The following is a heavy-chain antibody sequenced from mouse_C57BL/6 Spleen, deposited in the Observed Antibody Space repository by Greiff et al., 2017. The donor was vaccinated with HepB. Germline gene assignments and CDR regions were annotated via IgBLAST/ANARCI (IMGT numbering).Heavy chain of an antibody. D-gene: IGHD1-1*01. J-gene: IGHJ2*01. CDR1: GYTFTSYW. V-gene: IGHV1-64*01. CDR3: EREENYYGSSYDFDY. CDR2: IHPNSGST. Sequence: QVQLQQPGAELVKPGASVKLSCKASGYTFTSYWMHWVKQRPGQGLEWIGMIHPNSGSTNYNEKFKSKATLTVDKSSSTAYMQLSSLTSEDSAVYYCEREENYYGSSYDFDYWGQGTTLTVSS.